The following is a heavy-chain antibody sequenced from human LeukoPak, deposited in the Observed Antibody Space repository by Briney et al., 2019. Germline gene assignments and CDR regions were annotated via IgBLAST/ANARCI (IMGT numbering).Heavy chain of an antibody. V-gene: IGHV6-1*01. J-gene: IGHJ4*02. D-gene: IGHD6-19*01. Sequence: SQTLSLTCAISGDSVSSTSASWNWIRQSPSRDLEWLGRTYLRSKWNNDYAVSVKSRITIDPDTSKNQFSLQLKSVTPEDTALYYCARESHTSGWFHFGPHPAYYFDYWGQGALVTVSS. CDR1: GDSVSSTSAS. CDR3: ARESHTSGWFHFGPHPAYYFDY. CDR2: TYLRSKWNN.